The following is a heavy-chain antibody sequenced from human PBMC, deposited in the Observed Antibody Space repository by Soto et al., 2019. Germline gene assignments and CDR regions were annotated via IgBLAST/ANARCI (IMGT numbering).Heavy chain of an antibody. CDR2: ISSSGSTI. J-gene: IGHJ5*02. Sequence: GGSLRLSCAASGFTFSDYYMSWIRQAPGKGLEWVSYISSSGSTIYYADSVKGRFTISRDNAKNSLYLQMNSLRAEDTAVYYCARDPLSDSGYDLVNWFDPWGQGTLVTVSS. D-gene: IGHD5-12*01. V-gene: IGHV3-11*01. CDR3: ARDPLSDSGYDLVNWFDP. CDR1: GFTFSDYY.